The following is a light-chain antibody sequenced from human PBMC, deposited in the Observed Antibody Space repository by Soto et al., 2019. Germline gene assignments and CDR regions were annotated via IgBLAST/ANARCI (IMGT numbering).Light chain of an antibody. CDR2: DAS. Sequence: DIQMTQSPSTLSASVGDRVTITCRASQSISSWLAWYQQKPGKAPKLLIYDASTLESGVPSRFSGSGSGTEFTLTITSLQPDDFANYYCQQYNVYSPWTFGQGTKVDIK. CDR1: QSISSW. CDR3: QQYNVYSPWT. V-gene: IGKV1-5*01. J-gene: IGKJ1*01.